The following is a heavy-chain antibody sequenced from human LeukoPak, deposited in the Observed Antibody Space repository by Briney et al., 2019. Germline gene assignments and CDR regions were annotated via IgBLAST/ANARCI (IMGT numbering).Heavy chain of an antibody. CDR1: GFPFSSYS. V-gene: IGHV3-30-3*01. D-gene: IGHD1-26*01. Sequence: PGRSLRLSCAASGFPFSSYSMHWVRQAPGKGLEWVALMSYDGSNEYSADSVKGRFTISRDNSKNTLYLQMNSLSIKDTAVFYFARAGGATDFWYFDLWGRGTLVIVSS. J-gene: IGHJ2*01. CDR2: MSYDGSNE. CDR3: ARAGGATDFWYFDL.